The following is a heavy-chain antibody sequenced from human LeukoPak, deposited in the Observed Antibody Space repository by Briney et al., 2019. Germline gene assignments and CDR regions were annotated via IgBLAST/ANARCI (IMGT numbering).Heavy chain of an antibody. CDR1: GGSISSGGYY. CDR2: IYYSGST. D-gene: IGHD3-9*01. Sequence: PSETLSLTCTVSGGSISSGGYYWSWIRQHPGKGLEWIGYIYYSGSTYYNPSLKSRVTISVDTSKDQFSLKLSSVTAADTAVYYCASQYDILTGYYYFDYWGQGTLVTVSS. CDR3: ASQYDILTGYYYFDY. V-gene: IGHV4-61*08. J-gene: IGHJ4*02.